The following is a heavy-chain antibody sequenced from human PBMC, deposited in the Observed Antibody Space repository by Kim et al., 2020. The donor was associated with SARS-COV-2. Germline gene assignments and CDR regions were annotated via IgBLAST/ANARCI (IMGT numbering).Heavy chain of an antibody. J-gene: IGHJ3*02. CDR1: GGSLSPYY. D-gene: IGHD3-10*01. Sequence: SETLSLTCTVSGGSLSPYYWSWIRQPPGKGLEWIGYAHYSGSANYSPSHKSRVAILVDTSKNHFSLNLTSVTAADTAKFFCAIFQHGSGSYLDPFDIWGQGTLVTVSS. V-gene: IGHV4-59*01. CDR3: AIFQHGSGSYLDPFDI. CDR2: AHYSGSA.